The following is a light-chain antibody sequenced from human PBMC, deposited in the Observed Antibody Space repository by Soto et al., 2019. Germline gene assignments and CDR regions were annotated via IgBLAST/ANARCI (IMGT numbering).Light chain of an antibody. CDR3: QQLFTYPPT. CDR1: QGIINN. V-gene: IGKV1-9*01. Sequence: IQLTQSPSSPSASMGDRVTITCRASQGIINNLAWYQQKPGKAPKLLIYGASTVQGGVPSRFSGSGSGTDFTLPVSILQPEDLATYYCQQLFTYPPTFGPGTKVDIK. J-gene: IGKJ3*01. CDR2: GAS.